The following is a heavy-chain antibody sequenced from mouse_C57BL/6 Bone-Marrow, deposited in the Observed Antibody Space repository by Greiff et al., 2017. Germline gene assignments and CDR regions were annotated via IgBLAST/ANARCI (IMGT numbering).Heavy chain of an antibody. Sequence: VQLQQSGAELVRPGASVKLSCTASGFNIKDDYMHWVKQRPEQGLEWIGWLDPENGDTEYASKFQGKATITADTSSNTAYLQLSSLTSEDTAVYYCTTRYYAMDYWGQGTSVTVSS. CDR3: TTRYYAMDY. J-gene: IGHJ4*01. CDR1: GFNIKDDY. V-gene: IGHV14-4*01. CDR2: LDPENGDT.